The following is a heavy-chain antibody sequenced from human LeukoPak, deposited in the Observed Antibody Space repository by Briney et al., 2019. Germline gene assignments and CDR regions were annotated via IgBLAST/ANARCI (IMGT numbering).Heavy chain of an antibody. CDR3: ARKDVWFGELFFDY. D-gene: IGHD3-10*01. CDR1: GFTFSSYW. Sequence: PGGSLRLSCAASGFTFSSYWMSWVRQAPGKGLEWVANIKQDGSEKYYVDSVKGRFTISRDNAKNSLYLQMNSLRAEDTAVYYCARKDVWFGELFFDYWGQGTLVTVSS. V-gene: IGHV3-7*01. J-gene: IGHJ4*02. CDR2: IKQDGSEK.